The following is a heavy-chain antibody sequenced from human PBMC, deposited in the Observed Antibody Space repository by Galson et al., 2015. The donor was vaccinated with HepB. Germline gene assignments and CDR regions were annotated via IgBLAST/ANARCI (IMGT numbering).Heavy chain of an antibody. CDR3: ARRDGVAAALYYFDY. V-gene: IGHV4-34*01. CDR2: INHSGST. Sequence: ETLSLTCAVYGGSFSGYYWSWLRQPPGKGLEWIGEINHSGSTNYNPSLKSRVTISVDTSKNQFSLKLSSVTAADTAVYYCARRDGVAAALYYFDYWGQGTLVTVSS. D-gene: IGHD6-13*01. J-gene: IGHJ4*02. CDR1: GGSFSGYY.